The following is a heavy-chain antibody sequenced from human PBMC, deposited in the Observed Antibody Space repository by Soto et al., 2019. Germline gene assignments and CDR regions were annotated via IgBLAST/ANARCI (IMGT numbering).Heavy chain of an antibody. Sequence: DVQLVESGGGLVQPGGSLRLSCAASGFSLSMYDMHWVRQVKGKGLEWVSGIGPSGETHYPGSVKGRFSASRENAKDSLYLQMNSLRAEDSALYFCAKGGSASFIAPAGRDNWFDPWGQGTLVTVSS. CDR2: IGPSGET. CDR3: AKGGSASFIAPAGRDNWFDP. D-gene: IGHD6-13*01. J-gene: IGHJ5*02. CDR1: GFSLSMYD. V-gene: IGHV3-13*01.